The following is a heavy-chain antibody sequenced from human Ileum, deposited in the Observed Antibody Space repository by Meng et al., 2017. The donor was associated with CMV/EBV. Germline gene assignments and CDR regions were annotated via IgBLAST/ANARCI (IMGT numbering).Heavy chain of an antibody. D-gene: IGHD3-10*01. Sequence: CVASGFTCDNAWMSWVRQAPGKGLEWVGRIKGKTDGGTRDYAAPVKGRFTISRDESKKTLYLQMDSLKTEDTAVYYCTIGTGKSDFDYWGQGTLVTVSS. CDR1: GFTCDNAW. CDR2: IKGKTDGGTR. CDR3: TIGTGKSDFDY. V-gene: IGHV3-15*01. J-gene: IGHJ4*02.